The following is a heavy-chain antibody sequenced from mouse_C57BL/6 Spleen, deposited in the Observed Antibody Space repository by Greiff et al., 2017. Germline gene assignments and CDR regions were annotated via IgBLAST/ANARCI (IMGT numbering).Heavy chain of an antibody. V-gene: IGHV5-6*01. D-gene: IGHD1-1*01. Sequence: EVQVVESGGDLVKPGGSLKLSCAASGFTFSSYGMSWVRQTPDKRLEWVATISSGGSYTYYPDSVKGRFTISRDNAKNTLYLQMSSLKSEDTAMYYCARQEGSSPFAYWGQGTLVTVSA. CDR3: ARQEGSSPFAY. CDR1: GFTFSSYG. CDR2: ISSGGSYT. J-gene: IGHJ3*01.